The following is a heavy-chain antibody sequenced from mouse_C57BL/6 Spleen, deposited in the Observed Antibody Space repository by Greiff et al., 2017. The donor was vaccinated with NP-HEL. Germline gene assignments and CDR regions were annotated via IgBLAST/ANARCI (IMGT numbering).Heavy chain of an antibody. J-gene: IGHJ4*01. CDR1: GYTFTSYW. Sequence: QVQLQQPGAELVMPGASVKLSCKASGYTFTSYWMHWVKQRPGQGLEWIGEIDPSDSYTNYNQKFKGKSTLTVDKSSSTAYMQLSSLTSEDSAVYYCARPIYYDYDVGYAIDYWGQGTSVTVSS. D-gene: IGHD2-4*01. CDR2: IDPSDSYT. V-gene: IGHV1-69*01. CDR3: ARPIYYDYDVGYAIDY.